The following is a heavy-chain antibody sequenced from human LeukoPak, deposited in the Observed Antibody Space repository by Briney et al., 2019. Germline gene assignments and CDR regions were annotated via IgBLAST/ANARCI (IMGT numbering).Heavy chain of an antibody. D-gene: IGHD3-3*01. V-gene: IGHV4-34*01. J-gene: IGHJ6*03. CDR1: GGSFSGYY. CDR3: ARGKVNRITIFGGSGYYMDV. CDR2: INHSGST. Sequence: KSSETLSLTCAVYGGSFSGYYWSWIRQPPGKGLEWIGEINHSGSTNYNPSLKSRVTISVDTSKNQFSLKLSSVTAADTAVYYCARGKVNRITIFGGSGYYMDVWGKGTTVTVSS.